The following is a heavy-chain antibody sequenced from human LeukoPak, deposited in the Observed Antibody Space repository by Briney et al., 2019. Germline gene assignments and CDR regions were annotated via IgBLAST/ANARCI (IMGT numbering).Heavy chain of an antibody. CDR3: ARGDYYGSGSYWYYFDY. J-gene: IGHJ4*02. CDR2: ISYDGSLK. CDR1: GFTFSTYT. V-gene: IGHV3-30*04. Sequence: GGSLRLSCAASGFTFSTYTMHWVRQAPGKGLEWGAVISYDGSLKYYAHSVKGRFTISRDNSKNTVFLQMNSMRAEDTAVYYCARGDYYGSGSYWYYFDYWGQGTLVTVSS. D-gene: IGHD3-10*01.